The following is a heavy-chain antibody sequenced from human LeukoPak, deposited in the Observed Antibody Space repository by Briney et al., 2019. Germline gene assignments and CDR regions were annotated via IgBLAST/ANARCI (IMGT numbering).Heavy chain of an antibody. CDR3: ARGSYYYDSSGPEAP. CDR2: IIPIFGIA. D-gene: IGHD3-22*01. Sequence: SVKVSCKASGGTFSSYAISWVRQAPGQGLEWMGRIIPIFGIANYAQKFQGRVTITADKSTSTAYMELSSLRSEDPAVYYCARGSYYYDSSGPEAPWGQGTLVTVSS. V-gene: IGHV1-69*04. CDR1: GGTFSSYA. J-gene: IGHJ5*02.